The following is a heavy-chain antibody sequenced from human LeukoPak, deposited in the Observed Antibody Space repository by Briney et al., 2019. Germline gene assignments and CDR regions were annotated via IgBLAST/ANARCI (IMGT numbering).Heavy chain of an antibody. CDR2: ISAYNGNT. D-gene: IGHD2-15*01. Sequence: ASVKVSCKASGYTFTSYGISWVRQAPGQGLEWMGWISAYNGNTNYAQKLQGRVTMTTDTSTSTAYMELRSLRSGDTAVYYCARDRRRYCSGGSCYWFDPWGQGTLVTVSS. CDR3: ARDRRRYCSGGSCYWFDP. CDR1: GYTFTSYG. V-gene: IGHV1-18*01. J-gene: IGHJ5*02.